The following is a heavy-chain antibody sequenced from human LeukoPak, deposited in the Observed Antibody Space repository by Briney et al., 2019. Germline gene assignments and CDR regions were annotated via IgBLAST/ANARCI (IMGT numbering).Heavy chain of an antibody. CDR3: AKSGIFQGYYFYYMDV. V-gene: IGHV3-74*01. Sequence: GGSLRLSCAASGFTFSSYWMHWVRQAPGKGLVWVSRIHSDGSSTSYADSVKGRFTISRDNAKNTLYLQMNRLRAEDTAVYYCAKSGIFQGYYFYYMDVWGKGTTVTISS. CDR1: GFTFSSYW. D-gene: IGHD2-15*01. CDR2: IHSDGSST. J-gene: IGHJ6*03.